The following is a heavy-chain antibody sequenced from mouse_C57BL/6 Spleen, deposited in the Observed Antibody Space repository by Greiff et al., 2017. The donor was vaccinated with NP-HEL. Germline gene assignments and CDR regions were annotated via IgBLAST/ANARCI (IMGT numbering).Heavy chain of an antibody. CDR2: INPSSGYT. D-gene: IGHD2-4*01. J-gene: IGHJ2*01. CDR1: GYTFTSYW. Sequence: VQLQQSGAELAKPGASVKLSCKASGYTFTSYWMHWVKQRPGQGLEWIGYINPSSGYTKYNQKFKDKATLTADKSSSTAYMQLSSLTYEDSAVYDCAAPYYDYAFDYWGQGTTLTVSS. CDR3: AAPYYDYAFDY. V-gene: IGHV1-7*01.